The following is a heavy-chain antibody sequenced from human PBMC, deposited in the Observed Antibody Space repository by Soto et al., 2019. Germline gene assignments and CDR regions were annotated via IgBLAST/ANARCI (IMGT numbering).Heavy chain of an antibody. CDR1: GYTFTSYA. CDR3: ARGFPLGFDP. J-gene: IGHJ5*02. CDR2: INAGNGNT. D-gene: IGHD3-3*01. Sequence: QVQLVQSGAEEKKPGATVKVSCKASGYTFTSYAMDWVRQAPGQRLEWMGWINAGNGNTKYSQKFQGRVTITRETPASTAYMELSSLRSEDTAVYYCARGFPLGFDPWGQGTLVTVSS. V-gene: IGHV1-3*05.